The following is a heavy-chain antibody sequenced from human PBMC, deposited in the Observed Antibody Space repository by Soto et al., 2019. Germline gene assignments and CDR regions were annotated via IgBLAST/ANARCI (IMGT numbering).Heavy chain of an antibody. CDR2: IKEDGSEI. J-gene: IGHJ4*02. D-gene: IGHD3-16*01. V-gene: IGHV3-7*01. CDR1: GFNVMSYW. Sequence: GGPRLSCAVSGFNVMSYWMSWVRQAPGKGLEWVASIKEDGSEIYYLHSVRGRFSISRDSAGNALHLTMNYLSAEDTGVYFCARDIGFDYVNWGQGTLVTVSS. CDR3: ARDIGFDYVN.